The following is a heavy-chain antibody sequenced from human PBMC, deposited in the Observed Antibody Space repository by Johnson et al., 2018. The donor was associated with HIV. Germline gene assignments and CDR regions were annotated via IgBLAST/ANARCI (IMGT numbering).Heavy chain of an antibody. Sequence: LLVESGGGSVKSGGSLRVSCAASGFTFSNAWMSWVRQAPGKGLEWVGRVKSKTDGGTIDYAAAVKGRFIISRDDSKNTLYLQMNTLRAEDTAVYYCARDPAAAALRAFDIWGQGTMVTVSS. CDR2: VKSKTDGGTI. CDR3: ARDPAAAALRAFDI. J-gene: IGHJ3*02. D-gene: IGHD6-13*01. CDR1: GFTFSNAW. V-gene: IGHV3-15*01.